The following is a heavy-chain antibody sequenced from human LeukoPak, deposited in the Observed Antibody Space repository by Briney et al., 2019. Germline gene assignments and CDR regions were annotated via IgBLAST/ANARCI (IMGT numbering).Heavy chain of an antibody. Sequence: GGSLRLSCAASGFTFSSYAMSWVRQAPGKGLEWVSAISGSGGSTHYADSVKGRFTISRDDSKNTLYLQMNSLRAEDTAVYYCAKATLAAAGELDIWGQGTMVTVSS. CDR3: AKATLAAAGELDI. V-gene: IGHV3-23*01. CDR2: ISGSGGST. D-gene: IGHD6-13*01. CDR1: GFTFSSYA. J-gene: IGHJ3*02.